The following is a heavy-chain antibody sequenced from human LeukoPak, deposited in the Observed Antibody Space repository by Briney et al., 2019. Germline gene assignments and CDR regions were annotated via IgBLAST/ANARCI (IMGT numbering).Heavy chain of an antibody. V-gene: IGHV4-59*11. CDR2: ISSIGST. CDR3: ARDPTTVTKGFDV. D-gene: IGHD4-17*01. Sequence: SETLSLTCSVSDDSFSTHYWTWIRHPPGKGLELIGYISSIGSTNYNPSLKSRVTITVDTSKKQFSLKMPSVTAADTAVYYCARDPTTVTKGFDVWGQGTMVTVSS. J-gene: IGHJ3*01. CDR1: DDSFSTHY.